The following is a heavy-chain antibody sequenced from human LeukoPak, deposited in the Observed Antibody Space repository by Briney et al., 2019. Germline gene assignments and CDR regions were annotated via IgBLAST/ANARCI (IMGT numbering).Heavy chain of an antibody. CDR1: GGSVGSGSYY. V-gene: IGHV4-61*01. CDR2: IYYSGST. CDR3: ARDGAAAAGTEPHFDY. D-gene: IGHD6-13*01. J-gene: IGHJ4*02. Sequence: SETLSLTCTVSGGSVGSGSYYWSWIRQPPGKGLEWIGYIYYSGSTNYNPSLKSRVTISVDTSKNQFSLKLSSVTAADTAVYYCARDGAAAAGTEPHFDYWGQGTLVTVSS.